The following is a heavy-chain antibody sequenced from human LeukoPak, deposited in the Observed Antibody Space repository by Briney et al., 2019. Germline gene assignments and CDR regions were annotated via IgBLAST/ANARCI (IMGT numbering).Heavy chain of an antibody. V-gene: IGHV3-11*05. J-gene: IGHJ5*02. CDR1: GFTFSASY. D-gene: IGHD1-26*01. CDR3: AKDYEPLVGVHRWGDWFDP. Sequence: GGSLRLSCVASGFTFSASYMTWVRQPPGKGLEWLSYISGNSGDTNYADSVKGRFTVSRDNAKNTLHLQMNSLRAEDTAVYYCAKDYEPLVGVHRWGDWFDPWGQGALVTVSS. CDR2: ISGNSGDT.